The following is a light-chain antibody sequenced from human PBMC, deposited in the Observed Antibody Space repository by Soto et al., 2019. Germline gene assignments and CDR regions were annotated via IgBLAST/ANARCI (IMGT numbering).Light chain of an antibody. Sequence: QSALTQPPSASGSPGQSVTISCAGTSSDVGGYNYVSWYQQYPGKAPKLMIYEVSERPSGVPDRFSGSKSGNTAFLTVSGLQAEDEADYYCLSYADTAYVFGTGTKLTVL. V-gene: IGLV2-8*01. CDR3: LSYADTAYV. J-gene: IGLJ1*01. CDR2: EVS. CDR1: SSDVGGYNY.